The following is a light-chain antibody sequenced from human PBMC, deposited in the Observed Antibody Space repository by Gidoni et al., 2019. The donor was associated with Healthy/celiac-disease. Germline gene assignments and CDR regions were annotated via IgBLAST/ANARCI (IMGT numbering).Light chain of an antibody. CDR3: QQYGSSPRT. V-gene: IGKV3-20*01. CDR1: QSVSSSY. Sequence: IVLTQSPGTLSLSPGKRATLPCRASQSVSSSYLAWYQQKPGQAPRLLIYGASSRATGIPDRFSGSGSGTDFTLTISRLEPEDFAVYYCQQYGSSPRTFGGGTKVEIK. CDR2: GAS. J-gene: IGKJ4*01.